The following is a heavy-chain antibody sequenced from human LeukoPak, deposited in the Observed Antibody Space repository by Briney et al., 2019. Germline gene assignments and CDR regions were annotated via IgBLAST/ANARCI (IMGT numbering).Heavy chain of an antibody. J-gene: IGHJ4*02. Sequence: GGSLRLSCAASGFAVSSNYMSCVRQAPGKGLEWVSVIYSGGSTYYADSVKGRFTISRDNSKNTLYLQMNSLRAEDTAVYYCAKDAKVGATGLFDYWGQGTLVTVSS. CDR2: IYSGGST. CDR1: GFAVSSNY. D-gene: IGHD1-26*01. V-gene: IGHV3-53*01. CDR3: AKDAKVGATGLFDY.